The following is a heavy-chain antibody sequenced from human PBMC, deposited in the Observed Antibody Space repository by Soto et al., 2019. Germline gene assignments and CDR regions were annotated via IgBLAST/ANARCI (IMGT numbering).Heavy chain of an antibody. V-gene: IGHV1-3*01. Sequence: QVQLVQSGAEVKKPGASVKVSCKASGYTFTSYAMHWVRQAPGQRLEWMGWINAGNGNTKYSQKFQGRVTITRDTPASTAYMELSSLRSEDTAVYYCAREGGDIVVVPAAMPGGGGQAWNYMDVWGKGTTVTVSS. CDR1: GYTFTSYA. CDR2: INAGNGNT. D-gene: IGHD2-2*01. CDR3: AREGGDIVVVPAAMPGGGGQAWNYMDV. J-gene: IGHJ6*03.